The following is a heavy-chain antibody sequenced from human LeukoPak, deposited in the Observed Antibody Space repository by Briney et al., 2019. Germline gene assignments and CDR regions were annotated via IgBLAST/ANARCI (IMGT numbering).Heavy chain of an antibody. CDR1: GGSISSYY. D-gene: IGHD3-10*01. CDR3: ARFNIYYGSCMGSPYGMDV. V-gene: IGHV4-59*08. CDR2: IYYSGST. Sequence: SETLSLTCTVSGGSISSYYWSWIRQPPGKGLEWIGYIYYSGSTNYNPSLKSRVTISVDTSKNQFSLKLSSVTAAETAVYYSARFNIYYGSCMGSPYGMDVWGQGTTVTVSS. J-gene: IGHJ6*02.